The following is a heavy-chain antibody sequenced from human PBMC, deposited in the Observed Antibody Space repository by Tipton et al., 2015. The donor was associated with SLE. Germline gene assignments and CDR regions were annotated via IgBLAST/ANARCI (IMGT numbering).Heavy chain of an antibody. Sequence: SLRLSCSASGFTFSSYAMHWVRQAPGKGLEYVSAISSNGGSTYYADSVKGRFTISRDNSKNTLYLQMNSLRAEDTAVYYCARASGSYYALGFWGQGTLVTVSS. J-gene: IGHJ4*02. D-gene: IGHD1-26*01. CDR2: ISSNGGST. CDR1: GFTFSSYA. CDR3: ARASGSYYALGF. V-gene: IGHV3-64*04.